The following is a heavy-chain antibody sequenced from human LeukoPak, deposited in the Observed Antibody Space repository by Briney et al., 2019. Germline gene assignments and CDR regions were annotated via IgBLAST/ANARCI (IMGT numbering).Heavy chain of an antibody. D-gene: IGHD4-23*01. J-gene: IGHJ5*02. Sequence: PETLSLTCTVSGGSISSYYWSWIRQPPGKGLEWIGYIYYSGSTNYNPSLKSRVTISVDTSKNQFSLKLSSVTAADTAVYYCARQQWVSTVVTVGVNWFDPWGQGTLVTVSS. V-gene: IGHV4-59*08. CDR2: IYYSGST. CDR3: ARQQWVSTVVTVGVNWFDP. CDR1: GGSISSYY.